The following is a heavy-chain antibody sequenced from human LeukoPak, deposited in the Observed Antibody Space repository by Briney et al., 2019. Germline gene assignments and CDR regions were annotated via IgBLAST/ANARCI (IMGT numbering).Heavy chain of an antibody. D-gene: IGHD4-17*01. CDR3: AASYGDYDVIYY. V-gene: IGHV1-69*06. J-gene: IGHJ4*02. CDR2: IIPIFGTA. CDR1: GYTFTGYY. Sequence: VASVKVSCKASGYTFTGYYMHWVRQAPGQGLEWMGGIIPIFGTANHAQKFQGRVTITADKSTSTAYMELSSLRSEDTAVYYCAASYGDYDVIYYWGQGTLVTVSS.